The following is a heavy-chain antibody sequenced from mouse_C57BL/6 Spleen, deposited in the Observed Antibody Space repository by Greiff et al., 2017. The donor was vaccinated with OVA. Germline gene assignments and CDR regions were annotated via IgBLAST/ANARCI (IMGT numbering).Heavy chain of an antibody. Sequence: VQLQQSGPELVKPGASVKISCKASGYSFTSYYIHWVKQRPGQGLEWIGWIYPGSGNTKYNEKFKGKATLTADTSSSTAYMQLSSLTSEDSAVYYCARSRDGYSYAMDYWGQGTSVTVSS. V-gene: IGHV1-66*01. CDR2: IYPGSGNT. J-gene: IGHJ4*01. CDR1: GYSFTSYY. D-gene: IGHD2-3*01. CDR3: ARSRDGYSYAMDY.